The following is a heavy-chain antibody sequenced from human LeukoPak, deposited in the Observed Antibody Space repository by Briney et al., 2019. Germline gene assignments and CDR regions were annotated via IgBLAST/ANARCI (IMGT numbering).Heavy chain of an antibody. J-gene: IGHJ5*02. V-gene: IGHV1-18*01. CDR1: GYTFTSYG. Sequence: ASVKVSCKASGYTFTSYGISWVRQAPGQGLEWMGWISAYNGNTNYAQKFQGRVTITADKSTSTAYMELSSLRSEDTAVYYCARASQAKYSSSTWGQGTLVTVSS. CDR3: ARASQAKYSSST. D-gene: IGHD6-6*01. CDR2: ISAYNGNT.